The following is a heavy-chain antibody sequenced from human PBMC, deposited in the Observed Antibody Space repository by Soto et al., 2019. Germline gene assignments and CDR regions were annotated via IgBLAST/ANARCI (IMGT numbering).Heavy chain of an antibody. CDR2: IYYSGST. D-gene: IGHD3-9*01. V-gene: IGHV4-61*01. CDR3: ARDPVLRYFDWSPLYGMDV. J-gene: IGHJ6*02. Sequence: LSLTCTVSGGSVSSGSYYWSWIQQPPGKGLEWIGYIYYSGSTNYNPSLKSRVTISVDTSKNQFSLKLSSVTAADTAVYYCARDPVLRYFDWSPLYGMDVWGQGTTVTVSS. CDR1: GGSVSSGSYY.